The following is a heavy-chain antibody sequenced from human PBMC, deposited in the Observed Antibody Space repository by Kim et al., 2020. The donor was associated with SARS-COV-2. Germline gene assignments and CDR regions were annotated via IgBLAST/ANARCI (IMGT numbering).Heavy chain of an antibody. CDR2: ISGSGGST. CDR3: AKDRRDGYNPGG. Sequence: GGSLRLSCAASGFTFSSYAMSWVRQAPGKGLEWVSAISGSGGSTYYADSVKGRFTISRDNSKHTLYLQMNNLRAEDTAVYYCAKDRRDGYNPGGWGQGTLVTVSS. CDR1: GFTFSSYA. J-gene: IGHJ4*02. V-gene: IGHV3-23*01. D-gene: IGHD5-12*01.